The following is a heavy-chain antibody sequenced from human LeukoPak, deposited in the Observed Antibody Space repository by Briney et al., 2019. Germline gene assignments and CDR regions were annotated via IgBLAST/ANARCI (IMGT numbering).Heavy chain of an antibody. CDR2: IRSKAYGGTT. CDR1: GFTLGDYA. J-gene: IGHJ4*02. D-gene: IGHD3-3*01. Sequence: GGSLRLSCTASGFTLGDYAMSWVRQAPGKGMEWVGFIRSKAYGGTTEYAASVKGRFTISRDDSKSIAYLQMNSLKTEDTAVYYCTRYDFWSGPSSVGLDYWGQGTLVTVSS. V-gene: IGHV3-49*04. CDR3: TRYDFWSGPSSVGLDY.